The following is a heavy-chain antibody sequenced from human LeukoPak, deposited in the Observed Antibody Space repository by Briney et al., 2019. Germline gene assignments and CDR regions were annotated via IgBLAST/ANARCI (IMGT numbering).Heavy chain of an antibody. Sequence: SWVRXAXXKGXEWVSYIRASGDGTYYADSVKGRLTTSRDNSKNTLYLEVNSLRAEDTAVYYCVLDARLGESLRWGQGTLVTVSS. CDR2: IRASGDGT. D-gene: IGHD3-16*01. CDR3: VLDARLGESLR. V-gene: IGHV3-23*01. J-gene: IGHJ4*02.